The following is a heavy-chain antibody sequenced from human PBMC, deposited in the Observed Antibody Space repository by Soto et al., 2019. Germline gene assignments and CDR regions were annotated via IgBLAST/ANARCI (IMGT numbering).Heavy chain of an antibody. CDR2: IYPGDSET. V-gene: IGHV5-51*01. D-gene: IGHD3-10*01. CDR3: ARRSDLPYGMDV. Sequence: PGESLKISCEGSGYTFTSYWIAWVRRMPGKGLDWMGIIYPGDSETRYSPSFQGQVIISADKSISTAYLQWSSLKASDTAIYYCARRSDLPYGMDVWGQGTTVTVSS. CDR1: GYTFTSYW. J-gene: IGHJ6*02.